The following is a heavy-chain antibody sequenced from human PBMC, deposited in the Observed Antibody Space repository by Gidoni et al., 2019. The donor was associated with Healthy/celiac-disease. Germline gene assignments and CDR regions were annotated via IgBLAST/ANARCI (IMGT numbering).Heavy chain of an antibody. CDR1: GFAFSSYG. D-gene: IGHD4-17*01. CDR2: IWYDGSNK. V-gene: IGHV3-33*01. Sequence: QVQLVASGGGVVQPGRSLRLSCAASGFAFSSYGMHWVRQAPGKGLAWVAVIWYDGSNKYYADSVKGRFTISRDNSKNTLYLQMNSLRAEDTAVYYCARARGDYRGYYYGMDVWGQGTTVTVSS. CDR3: ARARGDYRGYYYGMDV. J-gene: IGHJ6*02.